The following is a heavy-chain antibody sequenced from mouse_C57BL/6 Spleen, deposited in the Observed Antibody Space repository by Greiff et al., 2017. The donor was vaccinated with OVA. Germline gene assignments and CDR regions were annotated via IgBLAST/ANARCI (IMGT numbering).Heavy chain of an antibody. Sequence: EVKLMESGEGLVKPGGSLKLSCAASGFTFSSYAMSWVRQTPEKRLEWVAYISSGGDYIYYADTVKGRFTIYRDNARNTLYLQMSSLKSEDTAMDYCTRESSGTGYFDVWGTGTTVTVSS. V-gene: IGHV5-9-1*02. CDR2: ISSGGDYI. CDR1: GFTFSSYA. CDR3: TRESSGTGYFDV. D-gene: IGHD3-3*01. J-gene: IGHJ1*03.